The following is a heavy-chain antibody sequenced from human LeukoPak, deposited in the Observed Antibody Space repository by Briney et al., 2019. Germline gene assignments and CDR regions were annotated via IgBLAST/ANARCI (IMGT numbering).Heavy chain of an antibody. Sequence: ASVKVSCKPSGYTFTGFYIHWVRQAPGQGLQWMGWINSKNGATKYSQNFRARVTMTRDTSIDTAYMELSSLTSDDTAIYYCARPTHRLTVTTAIDYWGQGTLVTVSS. CDR3: ARPTHRLTVTTAIDY. D-gene: IGHD4-17*01. V-gene: IGHV1-2*02. CDR2: INSKNGAT. CDR1: GYTFTGFY. J-gene: IGHJ4*02.